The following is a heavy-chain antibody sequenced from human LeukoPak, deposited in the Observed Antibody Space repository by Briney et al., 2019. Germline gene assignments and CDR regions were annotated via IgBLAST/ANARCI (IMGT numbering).Heavy chain of an antibody. CDR2: IYHSEST. J-gene: IGHJ4*02. CDR3: ARRQQLVSTIDY. CDR1: GGSISSGGYY. D-gene: IGHD6-6*01. V-gene: IGHV4-30-2*01. Sequence: SETLSLTCTVSGGSISSGGYYWSWIRQPPGKGLEWIGYIYHSESTYYNPSLKSRVTISVDRSKNQFSLKLSSVTAADTAVYYCARRQQLVSTIDYWGQGTLVTVSS.